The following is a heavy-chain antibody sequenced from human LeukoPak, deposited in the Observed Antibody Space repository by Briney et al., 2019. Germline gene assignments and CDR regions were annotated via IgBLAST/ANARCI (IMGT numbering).Heavy chain of an antibody. D-gene: IGHD5-24*01. V-gene: IGHV4-61*01. J-gene: IGHJ4*02. Sequence: SETLSLTCTVSGVSVSSGSYYWSWIRQPPGKGLEWIGYIYYSGSTNYNPSLKSRVTISVDTSKNQFSLKLSSVTAADTAVYYCARVYGDGYNANFDYWGQGTLVTVSS. CDR3: ARVYGDGYNANFDY. CDR2: IYYSGST. CDR1: GVSVSSGSYY.